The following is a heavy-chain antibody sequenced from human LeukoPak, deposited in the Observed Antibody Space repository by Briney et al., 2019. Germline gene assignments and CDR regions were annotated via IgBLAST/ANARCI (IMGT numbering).Heavy chain of an antibody. V-gene: IGHV3-30*04. J-gene: IGHJ4*02. CDR1: GFTFSSYA. CDR2: ISYDGSNK. Sequence: PGGSLRLSCAASGFTFSSYAMHWVRQAPGKGLEWVAVISYDGSNKYYADSVKGRFTISRDNSKNTLYLQMNSLRAEDTAVYYCASSGWYYPFDYWGQGTLVTVSS. CDR3: ASSGWYYPFDY. D-gene: IGHD6-19*01.